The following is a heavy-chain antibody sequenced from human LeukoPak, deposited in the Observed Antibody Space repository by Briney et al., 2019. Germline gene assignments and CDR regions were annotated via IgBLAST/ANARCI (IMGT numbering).Heavy chain of an antibody. J-gene: IGHJ4*02. D-gene: IGHD1-14*01. CDR2: ISGTTDTI. Sequence: PGGSLRLSCAATGFTFSRFTMNWVRQAPGKGLEWVSSISGTTDTIYYADSVKGRFTISRNNANNSVSLQMNSLRPEDTAVYYCARREDHDYWGQGTLVTVSS. V-gene: IGHV3-48*04. CDR1: GFTFSRFT. CDR3: ARREDHDY.